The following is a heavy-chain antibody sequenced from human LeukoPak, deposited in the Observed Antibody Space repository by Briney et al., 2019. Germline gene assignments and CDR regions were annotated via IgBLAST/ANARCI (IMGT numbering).Heavy chain of an antibody. CDR1: GVSFRDYT. V-gene: IGHV1-69*05. J-gene: IGHJ6*03. CDR3: ASRFTARQFVQADYYHMDV. CDR2: IIPISGTT. Sequence: SVKVSCKASGVSFRDYTINWVRQAPGQGLEWMGAIIPISGTTNYAQRLQGRVTLTMDDSATTAFMEMSSLRSEDTAVYYCASRFTARQFVQADYYHMDVWGKGTTVFVSS. D-gene: IGHD3-10*01.